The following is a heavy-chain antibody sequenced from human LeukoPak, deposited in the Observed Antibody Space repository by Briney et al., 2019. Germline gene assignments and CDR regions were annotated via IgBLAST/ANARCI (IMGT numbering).Heavy chain of an antibody. CDR3: AXXXXLNQQWFYYYYYYMDV. Sequence: GGSLRLSCAASGFTFSSYSMNWVRQAPGEGLEWVSIIYSGGSTYYADSVKGRFTISRDDSKNTLYLQMNSLRAEDTAVYYCAXXXXLNQQWFYYYYYYMDVWGKGTTVTISS. J-gene: IGHJ6*03. CDR2: IYSGGST. CDR1: GFTFSSYS. D-gene: IGHD6-19*01. V-gene: IGHV3-53*01.